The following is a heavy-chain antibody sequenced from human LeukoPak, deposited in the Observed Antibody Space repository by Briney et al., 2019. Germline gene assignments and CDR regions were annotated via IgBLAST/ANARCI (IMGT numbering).Heavy chain of an antibody. CDR1: GFTFSSYS. D-gene: IGHD2-21*01. CDR2: ISSSSIYI. J-gene: IGHJ4*02. Sequence: GGSLRLSCAASGFTFSSYSVNWVRQAAGKGLEWVSSISSSSIYIYYAHSVKGRFTISRDNAKNSLYLQMSRLRAEDTAVYYCARRWECGGDWSYFDYWGQGTLVTVSS. CDR3: ARRWECGGDWSYFDY. V-gene: IGHV3-21*01.